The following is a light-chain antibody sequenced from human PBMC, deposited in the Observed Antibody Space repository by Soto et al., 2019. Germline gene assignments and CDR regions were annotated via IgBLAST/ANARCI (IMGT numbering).Light chain of an antibody. CDR1: TGAVTSGYY. J-gene: IGLJ2*01. V-gene: IGLV7-43*01. CDR2: STN. CDR3: LLYYGGVHSVV. Sequence: QAVVTQEPSLTVSPGGTVTLTCASSTGAVTSGYYPNWFQQKPGQAPRALIYSTNNKYSWTPARFSGSLLGGKAALTLSGVQPEDEAEYCCLLYYGGVHSVVFGGGTKLTVL.